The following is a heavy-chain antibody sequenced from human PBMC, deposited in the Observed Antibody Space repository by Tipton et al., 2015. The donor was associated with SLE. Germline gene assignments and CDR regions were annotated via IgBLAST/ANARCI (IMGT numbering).Heavy chain of an antibody. CDR1: GGSFSGYY. Sequence: TLSLTCAVYGGSFSGYYWSWIRQPPGKGLEWIGEINHSGSTNYNPSLKSRVTISVDTSKNRFSLKLSSVTAADTAVYYCARGSSLAAFDIWGQGTMVTVSS. CDR2: INHSGST. V-gene: IGHV4-34*01. J-gene: IGHJ3*02. CDR3: ARGSSLAAFDI.